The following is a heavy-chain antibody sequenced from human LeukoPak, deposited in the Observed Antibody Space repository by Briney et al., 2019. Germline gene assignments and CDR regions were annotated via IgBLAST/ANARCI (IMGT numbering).Heavy chain of an antibody. D-gene: IGHD3-22*01. V-gene: IGHV1-8*01. J-gene: IGHJ4*02. CDR3: ARALSWSWLLLGY. CDR1: GYTFTSYD. Sequence: ASVKVSCKASGYTFTSYDIKWVRQATGQGLEWMGWMNPNSGNTGYAQKFQGRVTMTRNTSISTAYMELSSLRSEDTAVYYCARALSWSWLLLGYWGQGTLVTVSS. CDR2: MNPNSGNT.